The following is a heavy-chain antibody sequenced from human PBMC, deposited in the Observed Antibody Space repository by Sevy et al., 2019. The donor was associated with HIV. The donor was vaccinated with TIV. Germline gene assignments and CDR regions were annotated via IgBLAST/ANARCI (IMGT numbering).Heavy chain of an antibody. Sequence: LSLTCAVSGLTVSSNYMSWVRQAPGKGLEWVSLIYSGGATYYADSVNGRFTISGDDSKNTLYLQMDSLRAEDTAVYYCARGANNLYNWGQGTLVTVSS. CDR3: ARGANNLYN. J-gene: IGHJ4*02. V-gene: IGHV3-66*01. D-gene: IGHD3-10*01. CDR2: IYSGGAT. CDR1: GLTVSSNY.